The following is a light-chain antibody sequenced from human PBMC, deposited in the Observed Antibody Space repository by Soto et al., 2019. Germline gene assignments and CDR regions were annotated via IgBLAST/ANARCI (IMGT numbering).Light chain of an antibody. CDR2: DAS. CDR3: QQYNSLIT. Sequence: DIQMTQSPSTLSASVGDRVTITCRASQSISSWLAWYQQKPGKAPKLLIYDASSLESWVPSRFSGSGSGTEFTLTISSLQPDDFATYYCQQYNSLITFGQGTRLENK. J-gene: IGKJ5*01. CDR1: QSISSW. V-gene: IGKV1-5*01.